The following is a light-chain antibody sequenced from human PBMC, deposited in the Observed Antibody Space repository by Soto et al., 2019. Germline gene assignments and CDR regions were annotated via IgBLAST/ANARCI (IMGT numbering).Light chain of an antibody. CDR1: QSVSSN. CDR3: QQYNNWPPWT. Sequence: EVVMTQSPATLSVSPGERATLSCRASQSVSSNLAWYQQKPGQAPRLLIYGASTRATGIPARFSGSGSVTEFTLTISSLQSGDFGVYYCQQYNNWPPWTFGQGTKGEIK. J-gene: IGKJ1*01. V-gene: IGKV3-15*01. CDR2: GAS.